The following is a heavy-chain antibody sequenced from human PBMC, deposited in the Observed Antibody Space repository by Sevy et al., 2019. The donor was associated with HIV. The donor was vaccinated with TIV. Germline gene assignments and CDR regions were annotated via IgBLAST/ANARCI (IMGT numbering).Heavy chain of an antibody. Sequence: RGESLKISCKASGYKFSDYWIGWVRQMPGKGLEWMGIIYPGDSDTKYSPSFQGHVTFSVDKSINTAYLQLNSLKATDTATYYCARHGWKMGSQFTWFDPWGQGTLVTVSS. CDR2: IYPGDSDT. D-gene: IGHD1-1*01. J-gene: IGHJ5*02. V-gene: IGHV5-51*01. CDR3: ARHGWKMGSQFTWFDP. CDR1: GYKFSDYW.